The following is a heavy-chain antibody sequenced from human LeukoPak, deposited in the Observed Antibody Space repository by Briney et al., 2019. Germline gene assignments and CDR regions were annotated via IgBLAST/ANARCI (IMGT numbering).Heavy chain of an antibody. D-gene: IGHD3-10*01. V-gene: IGHV3-48*01. CDR3: ARDLSWSFDY. J-gene: IGHJ4*02. Sequence: GGSLRLSCAASGFTFNRNNMNWVRQAPGKGLEWISYRSNDIIRYADSVKGRFIISRDNAKNSLYLQMNSLRAEDTAVYYCARDLSWSFDYWGQGTLVTVSS. CDR2: RSNDII. CDR1: GFTFNRNN.